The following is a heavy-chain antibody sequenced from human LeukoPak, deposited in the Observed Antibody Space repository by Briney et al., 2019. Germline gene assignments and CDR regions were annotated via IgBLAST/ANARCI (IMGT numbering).Heavy chain of an antibody. CDR3: AKGTTSGSGPHYFDY. CDR1: GFTFSNYA. V-gene: IGHV3-23*01. Sequence: PGGSLRLSCAASGFTFSNYAMSWVRQAPGEGLVWVSLISGSGLSSYYADSMKGRFSISRDNSRNTLYLQLNNLNAGDTAVYYCAKGTTSGSGPHYFDYWGQGALVTVSS. CDR2: ISGSGLSS. J-gene: IGHJ4*02. D-gene: IGHD3-10*01.